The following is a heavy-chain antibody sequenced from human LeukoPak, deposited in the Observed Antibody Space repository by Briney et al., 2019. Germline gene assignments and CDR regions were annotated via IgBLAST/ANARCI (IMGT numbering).Heavy chain of an antibody. J-gene: IGHJ4*02. CDR1: GFTFSSHS. CDR3: ARVDSGSYVSLDY. D-gene: IGHD1-26*01. CDR2: ISSSSSTI. V-gene: IGHV3-48*01. Sequence: GGSLRLSCAASGFTFSSHSMNWVRQAPGKGLEWVSYISSSSSTIYYADSVKGRFTISRDNAKNSLYLQMNSLRAEDTAVYYCARVDSGSYVSLDYWGQGTLVTVSS.